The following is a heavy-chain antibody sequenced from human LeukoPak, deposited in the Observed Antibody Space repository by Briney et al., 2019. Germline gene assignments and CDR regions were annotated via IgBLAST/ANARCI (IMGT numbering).Heavy chain of an antibody. V-gene: IGHV3-23*01. CDR1: GFTFSSYA. CDR2: ISGSGGST. CDR3: AKLGGRSGIVDY. D-gene: IGHD1-26*01. Sequence: GGSLRLSCAASGFTFSSYAMSWVRQAPGKGLEWVSAISGSGGSTYYADSVKGQFTISRDNSKNTLYLQMNSLRAEDTAVYYCAKLGGRSGIVDYWGQGTLVTVSS. J-gene: IGHJ4*02.